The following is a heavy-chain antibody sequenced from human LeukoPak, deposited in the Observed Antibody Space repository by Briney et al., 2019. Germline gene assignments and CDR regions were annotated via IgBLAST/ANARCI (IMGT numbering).Heavy chain of an antibody. Sequence: SETLSLTCTVSGGSISSSTYYWSWIRQPAGKGLEWIGRIYTSGSTNYNPSLKSRVTMSVDTSKDQFSLKLSSVTAADTAVYYCARSEVGASDYWGQGTLVTVSS. CDR1: GGSISSSTYY. CDR2: IYTSGST. V-gene: IGHV4-61*02. D-gene: IGHD1-26*01. CDR3: ARSEVGASDY. J-gene: IGHJ4*02.